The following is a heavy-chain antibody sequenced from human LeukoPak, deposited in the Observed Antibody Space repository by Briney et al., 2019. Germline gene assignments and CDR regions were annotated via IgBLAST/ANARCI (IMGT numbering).Heavy chain of an antibody. D-gene: IGHD3-22*01. CDR3: ARVDYYDSSGYYGLFDY. CDR2: INHSGST. Sequence: SETLSLTCAVYGVSFSGYYWSWIRQPPGKGLEWIGEINHSGSTNYNPSLKSRVTISVDTSKNQFSLKLSSVTAADTAVYYCARVDYYDSSGYYGLFDYWGQGTLVTVSS. J-gene: IGHJ4*02. CDR1: GVSFSGYY. V-gene: IGHV4-34*01.